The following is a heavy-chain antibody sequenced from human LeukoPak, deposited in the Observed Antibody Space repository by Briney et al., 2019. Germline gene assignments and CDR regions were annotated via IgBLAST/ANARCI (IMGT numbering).Heavy chain of an antibody. CDR1: GYTFTGYF. J-gene: IGHJ4*02. CDR2: INPNIGAT. V-gene: IGHV1-2*02. Sequence: GASLKLSSKASGYTFTGYFMLWVRQAPGQGIEWIGWINPNIGATKYARKFQGRVTMTRDTSISTAYMEVSRLRSDDAPVSYCARGQLTDDLYYLGQGTLVSVSS. D-gene: IGHD5-18*01. CDR3: ARGQLTDDLYY.